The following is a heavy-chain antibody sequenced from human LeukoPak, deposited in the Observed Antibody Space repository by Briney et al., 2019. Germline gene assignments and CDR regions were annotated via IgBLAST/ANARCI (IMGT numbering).Heavy chain of an antibody. V-gene: IGHV3-30*04. CDR2: ISFHGTDS. J-gene: IGHJ4*02. D-gene: IGHD3-22*01. CDR3: ARDVHYDRSGYFH. CDR1: GFTFISYA. Sequence: GTSLRLSCAASGFTFISYAIHWVRQAPGKGLEWVAVISFHGTDSFYADSVKGRFTISRDNAKNSLYLQMNSLRAEDTAVYYCARDVHYDRSGYFHWGQGTLVTVSS.